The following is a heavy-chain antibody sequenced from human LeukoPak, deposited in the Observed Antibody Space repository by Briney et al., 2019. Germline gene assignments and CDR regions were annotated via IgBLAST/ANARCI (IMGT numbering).Heavy chain of an antibody. Sequence: PSETLSLTCAVYGGSFSGYYWSWIRQPPGKGLEWIGEINHSGSTNYNPSLKSRVTISVDTSKNQFSLKLSSVTAADTAVYYCARVGARLRWQVYWFDPWGQGTLVTVSS. CDR3: ARVGARLRWQVYWFDP. CDR1: GGSFSGYY. V-gene: IGHV4-34*01. D-gene: IGHD4-23*01. J-gene: IGHJ5*02. CDR2: INHSGST.